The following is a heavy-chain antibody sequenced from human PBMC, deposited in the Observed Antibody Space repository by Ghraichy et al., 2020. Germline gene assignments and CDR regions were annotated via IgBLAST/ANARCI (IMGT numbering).Heavy chain of an antibody. CDR2: ISSSSSYI. CDR1: GFTFSSYS. CDR3: ARDGSSSDYGMDV. J-gene: IGHJ6*02. V-gene: IGHV3-21*01. D-gene: IGHD6-13*01. Sequence: GGSLRLSCAASGFTFSSYSMNWVRQAPGKGLEWVSSISSSSSYIYYADSVKGRFTISRDNAKNSLYLQMNSLRAEDTAVYYCARDGSSSDYGMDVWGQGTTVTVSS.